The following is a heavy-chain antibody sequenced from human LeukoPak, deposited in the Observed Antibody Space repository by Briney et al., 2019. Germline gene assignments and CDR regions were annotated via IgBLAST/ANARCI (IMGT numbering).Heavy chain of an antibody. Sequence: SETLSLTCTVSGGSISSYYWSWIRQPPGKGLEWIGYIYYSGSTNYNPSLKSRVTMSVDTSKNQFSLKLSSVTAADTAVYYCARAVREVGATDYWGQGTLVTVSS. D-gene: IGHD1-26*01. CDR2: IYYSGST. J-gene: IGHJ4*02. CDR1: GGSISSYY. CDR3: ARAVREVGATDY. V-gene: IGHV4-59*01.